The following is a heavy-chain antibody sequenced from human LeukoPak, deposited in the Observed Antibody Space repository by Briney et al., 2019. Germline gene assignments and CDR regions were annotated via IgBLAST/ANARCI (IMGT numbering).Heavy chain of an antibody. D-gene: IGHD3-16*02. CDR2: ISGGGASR. J-gene: IGHJ6*02. Sequence: PGGSLRLSCAASGFTFSSYSMNWVRQAPGKGLEWVSGISGGGASRDYADSVKGRFTISRDNSKNTVLLQMDSLRAEDTAVYYCARGGSYRLGYYGMDVWGQGTTVTVSS. CDR3: ARGGSYRLGYYGMDV. CDR1: GFTFSSYS. V-gene: IGHV3-23*01.